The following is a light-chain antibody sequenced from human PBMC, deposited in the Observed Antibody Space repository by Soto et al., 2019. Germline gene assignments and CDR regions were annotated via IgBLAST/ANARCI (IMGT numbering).Light chain of an antibody. V-gene: IGLV2-14*01. J-gene: IGLJ2*01. CDR2: DVS. CDR3: RSYTISIPHVV. Sequence: QSALTQPASVSGSPGQSITISCTGTSSDVGGYNYVSWYQQHPGKAPKLMIYDVSNRPSGVSNRFSGSKSGNTASLTISGLQAEDEADYYCRSYTISIPHVVFGGGTKLTVL. CDR1: SSDVGGYNY.